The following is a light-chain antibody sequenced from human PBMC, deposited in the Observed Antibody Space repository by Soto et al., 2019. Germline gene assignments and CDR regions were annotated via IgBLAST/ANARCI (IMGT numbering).Light chain of an antibody. CDR2: DAS. CDR3: HQYHYWWT. V-gene: IGKV3-11*01. J-gene: IGKJ1*01. CDR1: QSVSGS. Sequence: EIVLTQSPAILSLSPGEKATLSCRASQSVSGSLGWYQQKPGQAPRLIIYDASVRATGIPDRFSGSGSGTDFTLTISRLEPEDFAVYYCHQYHYWWTFGQGTKVDIK.